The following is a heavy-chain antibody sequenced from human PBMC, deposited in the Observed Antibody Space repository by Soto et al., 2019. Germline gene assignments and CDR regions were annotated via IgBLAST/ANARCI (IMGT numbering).Heavy chain of an antibody. D-gene: IGHD3-3*01. CDR1: GYTFTGYY. J-gene: IGHJ6*02. CDR2: INPNSGGT. V-gene: IGHV1-2*04. CDR3: ARGRGESGYPFDYGMDV. Sequence: GASVKVSCKASGYTFTGYYMHWVRQAPGQGLEWMGWINPNSGGTNYAQKFQGWVTMTRDTSISTAYMELSRLRSDDTAVYYCARGRGESGYPFDYGMDVWGQGTTVTVSS.